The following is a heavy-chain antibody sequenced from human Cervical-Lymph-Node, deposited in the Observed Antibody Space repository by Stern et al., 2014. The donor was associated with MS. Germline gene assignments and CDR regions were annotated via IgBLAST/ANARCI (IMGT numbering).Heavy chain of an antibody. CDR3: ARVPIVVVTAKVFDV. CDR2: ISAYNGNT. V-gene: IGHV1-18*01. D-gene: IGHD2-21*02. CDR1: GYTFTSYG. Sequence: VHLVESGAEVKKPGASVKVSCKASGYTFTSYGISWVRQAPGQGLEWMGWISAYNGNTNYAQKLQGRVTMTTDTSTSTAYMELRSLRSDDTAVYYCARVPIVVVTAKVFDVWGQGTTVTVSS. J-gene: IGHJ6*02.